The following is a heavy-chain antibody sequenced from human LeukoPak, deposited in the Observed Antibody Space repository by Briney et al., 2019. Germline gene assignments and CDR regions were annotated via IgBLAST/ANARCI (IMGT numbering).Heavy chain of an antibody. D-gene: IGHD3-10*01. V-gene: IGHV3-30*01. CDR3: ARDRALDY. CDR2: ISSDGSNK. J-gene: IGHJ4*02. Sequence: GRSLRLSCAASGLTIISYAMHWVRQAPGKGLEWVAVISSDGSNKYYADSVKGRFTISRDNSKNTLYLQMNSLRAEDTAVYYCARDRALDYWGQGTLVTVSS. CDR1: GLTIISYA.